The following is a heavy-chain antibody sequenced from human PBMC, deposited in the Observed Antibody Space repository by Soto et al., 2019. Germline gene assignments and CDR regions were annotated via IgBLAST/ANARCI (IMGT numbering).Heavy chain of an antibody. CDR2: IYYSGST. CDR3: ARPTYYYDSSGPPAY. V-gene: IGHV4-39*01. Sequence: PSETLSLTCTVSGGSISSSSYYWGWIRQPPGKGLEWIGSIYYSGSTYYNPSLKSRVTISLDTSKNQFSLKLSSVTAADTAVYYCARPTYYYDSSGPPAYWGQGTLVTVSS. J-gene: IGHJ4*02. D-gene: IGHD3-22*01. CDR1: GGSISSSSYY.